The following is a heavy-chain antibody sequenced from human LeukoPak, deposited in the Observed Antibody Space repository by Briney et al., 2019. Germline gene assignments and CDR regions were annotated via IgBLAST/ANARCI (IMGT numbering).Heavy chain of an antibody. J-gene: IGHJ4*02. Sequence: SETLSLTCTVSGGSISSSSYYWGWIRQPPGKGLEWIGSIYYSGSTYYNPSLKSRVTISVDTSKNQFSLKLSSVTAADTAVYYCARDRAGYPLTQWGQGTLVTVSS. CDR1: GGSISSSSYY. D-gene: IGHD3-16*02. V-gene: IGHV4-39*07. CDR2: IYYSGST. CDR3: ARDRAGYPLTQ.